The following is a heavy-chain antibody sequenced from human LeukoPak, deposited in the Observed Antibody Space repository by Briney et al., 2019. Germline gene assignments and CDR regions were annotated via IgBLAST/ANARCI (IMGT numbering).Heavy chain of an antibody. J-gene: IGHJ4*02. V-gene: IGHV3-53*01. CDR3: ARAPRPFDNSDYYFDY. CDR2: IYSDSSA. Sequence: GGSLRLSCAASGVTVNYNFMSWVRQAPGKGLEWVSVIYSDSSADYADSVKGRFTISRDDAQNTLYLQMNSLRAGDTAVYYCARAPRPFDNSDYYFDYWGQGSLVTVSS. CDR1: GVTVNYNF. D-gene: IGHD3-22*01.